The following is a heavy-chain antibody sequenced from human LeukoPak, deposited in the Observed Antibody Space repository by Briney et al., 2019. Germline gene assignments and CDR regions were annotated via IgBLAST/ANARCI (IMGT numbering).Heavy chain of an antibody. CDR1: GYTFTGYY. Sequence: ASVKVSCKASGYTFTGYYMHWVRQAPGQGLEWIGWINPNSGGTNYAQKFQGRVTMTRDTSISTAYMELSRLRSDDTAVYYCARDQYCGGDCYSTFDYWGQGTLVTVSS. D-gene: IGHD2-21*01. CDR2: INPNSGGT. J-gene: IGHJ4*02. CDR3: ARDQYCGGDCYSTFDY. V-gene: IGHV1-2*02.